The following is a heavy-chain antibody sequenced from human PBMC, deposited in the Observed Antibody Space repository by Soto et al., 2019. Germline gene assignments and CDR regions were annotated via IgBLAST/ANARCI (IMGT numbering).Heavy chain of an antibody. CDR1: GGTFSSYA. Sequence: QVQLVQSGAEVKKPGSSVKVSCKASGGTFSSYAISWVRQAPGQGLEWMGGIIPIFGTANYAQKFQGRVTITEDESTSTAYMGLSRLRSEDTAVYYCARGPDIVVVPAASGLDYYYGMDVWGQGTTVTVSS. V-gene: IGHV1-69*01. CDR2: IIPIFGTA. J-gene: IGHJ6*02. D-gene: IGHD2-2*01. CDR3: ARGPDIVVVPAASGLDYYYGMDV.